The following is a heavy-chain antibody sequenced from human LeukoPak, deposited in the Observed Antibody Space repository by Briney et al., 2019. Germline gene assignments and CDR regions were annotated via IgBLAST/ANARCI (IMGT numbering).Heavy chain of an antibody. D-gene: IGHD3-10*01. Sequence: ASVKVSCKASGYTFTGYYMHWVRQAPGQGLEWMGWINPNSGGTNYAQKFQGRVTVTRDTSISTAYMELSRLRSDDTAVYYCARLTSGLIEGSWFLDYWGQGTLVTVSS. CDR2: INPNSGGT. CDR1: GYTFTGYY. CDR3: ARLTSGLIEGSWFLDY. J-gene: IGHJ4*02. V-gene: IGHV1-2*02.